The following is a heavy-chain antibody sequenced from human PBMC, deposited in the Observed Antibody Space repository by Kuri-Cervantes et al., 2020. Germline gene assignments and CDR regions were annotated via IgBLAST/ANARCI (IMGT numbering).Heavy chain of an antibody. V-gene: IGHV2-5*02. Sequence: SGPTLVKPTQTLTLTCTFSGFSLSTSGVGVGWIRQPPGKALEWLALIYWDDDKRYNPSLKSGLTITKDTSKSQVVLTMTNMDPVDTATYYCARISSYCGGDCYSYDYWGQGTLVTVSS. CDR1: GFSLSTSGVG. CDR3: ARISSYCGGDCYSYDY. J-gene: IGHJ4*02. D-gene: IGHD2-21*02. CDR2: IYWDDDK.